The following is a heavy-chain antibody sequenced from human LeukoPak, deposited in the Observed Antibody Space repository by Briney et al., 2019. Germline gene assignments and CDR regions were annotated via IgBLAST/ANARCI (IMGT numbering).Heavy chain of an antibody. V-gene: IGHV1-69*01. CDR3: ARGDYYDILTGLDP. CDR2: IIPIFGTA. Sequence: SVKVSCKAPGGTFSSYAISWVRQAPGQGLEWMGGIIPIFGTANYAQKFQGRVTITADESTSTAYMELSSLRSEDTAVYYCARGDYYDILTGLDPWGQGTVVTVSS. J-gene: IGHJ3*01. D-gene: IGHD3-9*01. CDR1: GGTFSSYA.